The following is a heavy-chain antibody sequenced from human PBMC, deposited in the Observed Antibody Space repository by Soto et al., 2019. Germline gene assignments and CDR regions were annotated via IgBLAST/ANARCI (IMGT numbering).Heavy chain of an antibody. CDR3: TRDVRLFDF. CDR2: ISRSSTHI. CDR1: GFTLSDYS. Sequence: GGSLRLSCAASGFTLSDYSMNWVRQAPGKGLEWIASISRSSTHINYSDSVKGRFTISRDNGNNSLSLLMSSLGAEDTAVYYCTRDVRLFDFWGPGPLVTVSS. V-gene: IGHV3-21*01. J-gene: IGHJ4*02.